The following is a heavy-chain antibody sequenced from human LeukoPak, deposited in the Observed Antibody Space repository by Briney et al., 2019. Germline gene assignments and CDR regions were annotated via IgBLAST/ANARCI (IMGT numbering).Heavy chain of an antibody. Sequence: SETLSLTCTVSGGSISSSSYYWGWIRQPPGKGLEWIASIYYSGSTYYNPSLKSRVTISIDTSKNQFSLKLTSVTAADTAVYYCARQPPVAASGNFIDYWGQGTLVTVSS. CDR2: IYYSGST. V-gene: IGHV4-39*01. CDR1: GGSISSSSYY. D-gene: IGHD5-12*01. J-gene: IGHJ4*02. CDR3: ARQPPVAASGNFIDY.